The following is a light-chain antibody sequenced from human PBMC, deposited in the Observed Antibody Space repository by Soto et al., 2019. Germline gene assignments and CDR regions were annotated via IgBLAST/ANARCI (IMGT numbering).Light chain of an antibody. CDR2: EVT. Sequence: QSALTQPPSASGSPGQSVTISCTGTSSDVGAYNYVSWYQQHPGKAPKLIIYEVTKRPSGVPDRFSGSKSGNTASLTVSGLQAEDEADYYCNSYAASKNFGVFGGGHKGTVL. J-gene: IGLJ3*02. CDR3: NSYAASKNFGV. V-gene: IGLV2-8*01. CDR1: SSDVGAYNY.